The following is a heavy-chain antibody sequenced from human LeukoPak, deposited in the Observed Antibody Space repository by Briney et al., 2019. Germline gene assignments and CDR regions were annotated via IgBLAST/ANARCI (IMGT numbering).Heavy chain of an antibody. CDR1: GYTFTSYY. Sequence: ASVKVSCKASGYTFTSYYMHWVRQAPGQGLEWMGIINPSGGNTGYAQKFQGRVTITRNTSISTAYMELSSLRSEDTAVYYCARTGSGGSCYSNWGQGTLVTVSS. V-gene: IGHV1-46*01. CDR2: INPSGGNT. J-gene: IGHJ4*02. CDR3: ARTGSGGSCYSN. D-gene: IGHD2-15*01.